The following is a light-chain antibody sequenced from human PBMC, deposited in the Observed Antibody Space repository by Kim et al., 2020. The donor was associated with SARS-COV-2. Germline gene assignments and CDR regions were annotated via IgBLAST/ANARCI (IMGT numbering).Light chain of an antibody. CDR2: WAS. CDR3: QQYSSTLYT. Sequence: SATINCKSSQSVLYSSNNKNYLAWYQQKPGQPPKLLIYWASTRESGVPDRFSGSGSGTDFTLTISSLQAEDVAVYYCQQYSSTLYTFRQGTKLEI. J-gene: IGKJ2*01. V-gene: IGKV4-1*01. CDR1: QSVLYSSNNKNY.